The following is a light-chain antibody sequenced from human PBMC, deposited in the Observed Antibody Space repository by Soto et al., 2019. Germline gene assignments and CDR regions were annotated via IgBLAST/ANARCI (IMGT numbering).Light chain of an antibody. V-gene: IGKV3-20*01. CDR1: QSVSSSF. Sequence: EIVLPQYTGTLSLSPGERATLSCRASQSVSSSFVAWFQQKAGQAPRLLIYGTSSRATGIPDRFSGSGSGTDFTLTINRLEPEDFAMYFCQQYGSSPWTFGQGTKVDIK. CDR3: QQYGSSPWT. CDR2: GTS. J-gene: IGKJ1*01.